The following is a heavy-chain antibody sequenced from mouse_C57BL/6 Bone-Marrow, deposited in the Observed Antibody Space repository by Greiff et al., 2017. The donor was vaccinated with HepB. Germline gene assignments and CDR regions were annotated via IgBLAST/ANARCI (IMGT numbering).Heavy chain of an antibody. D-gene: IGHD3-2*02. J-gene: IGHJ2*01. CDR1: GFTFSSYA. CDR3: ARDPPAQALFDY. CDR2: ISDGGSYT. V-gene: IGHV5-4*01. Sequence: EVHLVESGGGLVKPGGSLKLSCAASGFTFSSYAMSWVRQTPEKRLEWVATISDGGSYTYYPDNVKGRFTISRDNAKNNLYLQMSHLNSEDTAMYYCARDPPAQALFDYWGQGTTLTVSS.